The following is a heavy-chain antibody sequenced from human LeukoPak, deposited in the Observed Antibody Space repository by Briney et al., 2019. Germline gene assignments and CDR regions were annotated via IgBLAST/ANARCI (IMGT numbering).Heavy chain of an antibody. Sequence: GASVKVSCKSSGYTFTSYDINWMRQATGQGLEWMGWMNPNSANTGYAQNFQGRVTMTRNTSISTAYMELSSLRSEDTAVYYCAIRFSRGSGSAIDYWGQGTLVTVSS. CDR3: AIRFSRGSGSAIDY. D-gene: IGHD3-10*01. V-gene: IGHV1-8*01. CDR1: GYTFTSYD. J-gene: IGHJ4*02. CDR2: MNPNSANT.